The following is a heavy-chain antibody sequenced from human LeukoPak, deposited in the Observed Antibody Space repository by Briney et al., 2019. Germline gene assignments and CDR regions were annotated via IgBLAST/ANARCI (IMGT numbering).Heavy chain of an antibody. CDR2: ISYDGSNK. J-gene: IGHJ6*04. V-gene: IGHV3-30-3*01. CDR1: GFTFSSYA. Sequence: GGSLRLSCAASGFTFSSYAMHWVRQAPGKGLEWVAVISYDGSNKYYADSVKGRFTISRDTSLYLQMNSLTTEDTAVYYCARDLFPVGIPSIHVWGKGTTVIVSS. D-gene: IGHD3-3*02. CDR3: ARDLFPVGIPSIHV.